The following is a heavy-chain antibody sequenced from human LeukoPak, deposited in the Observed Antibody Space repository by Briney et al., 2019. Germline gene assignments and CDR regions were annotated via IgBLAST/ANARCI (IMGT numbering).Heavy chain of an antibody. Sequence: SGTLSLTCAVSGGSISSTNWWSWVRQPPGKGLEWIGEIYPSGSTNYNPSLKSRVTISVDKSRNEFSLKLSSVTAADTAVYYCASKGYTYGNFDYWGQGTLVTVAA. J-gene: IGHJ4*02. CDR1: GGSISSTNW. D-gene: IGHD5-18*01. CDR3: ASKGYTYGNFDY. V-gene: IGHV4-4*02. CDR2: IYPSGST.